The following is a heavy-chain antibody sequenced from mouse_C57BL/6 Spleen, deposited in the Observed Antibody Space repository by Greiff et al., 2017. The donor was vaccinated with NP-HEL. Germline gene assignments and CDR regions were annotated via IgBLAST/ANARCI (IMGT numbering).Heavy chain of an antibody. D-gene: IGHD1-1*01. V-gene: IGHV1-61*01. J-gene: IGHJ1*03. CDR2: IYPSDSET. CDR1: GYTFTSYW. Sequence: QVQLQQSGAELVRPGSSVKLSCKASGYTFTSYWMDWVKQRPGQGLEWIGNIYPSDSETHYNQKFKDKATLTVDKSSSTAYMQLSSLTSEDSAVYYCARCYGSTYFDVWGTGTTVTVSS. CDR3: ARCYGSTYFDV.